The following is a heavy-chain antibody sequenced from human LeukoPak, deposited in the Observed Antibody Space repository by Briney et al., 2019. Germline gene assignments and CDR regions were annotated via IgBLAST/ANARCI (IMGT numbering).Heavy chain of an antibody. CDR2: ISGSAYNT. D-gene: IGHD1-26*01. Sequence: GGSLRLSCAASGFTFSSYGMSWVRQAPGKGLEWVSTISGSAYNTYYANSVKGRFTISRDNSANTLYLQMNSLRAEDTALYYCAKHSGSYFIYYVDSWGQGTLVTVAS. J-gene: IGHJ5*01. V-gene: IGHV3-23*01. CDR3: AKHSGSYFIYYVDS. CDR1: GFTFSSYG.